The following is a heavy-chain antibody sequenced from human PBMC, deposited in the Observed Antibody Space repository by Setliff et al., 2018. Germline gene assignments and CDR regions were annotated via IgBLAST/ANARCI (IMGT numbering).Heavy chain of an antibody. CDR1: GASISDYY. V-gene: IGHV4-4*07. Sequence: NPSETLSLTCTVSGASISDYYWTWIRQPAGKELEWIGRVSASGSTTYNPSLKSRVTMSVDTSRNQISLNLTSVTAADTAMYYCARERTIFGILVISGWFDPWGQGTLVTVSS. J-gene: IGHJ5*02. D-gene: IGHD3-3*01. CDR2: VSASGST. CDR3: ARERTIFGILVISGWFDP.